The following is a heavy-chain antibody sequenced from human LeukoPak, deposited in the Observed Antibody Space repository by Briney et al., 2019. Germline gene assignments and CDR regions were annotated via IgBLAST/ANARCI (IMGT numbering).Heavy chain of an antibody. CDR1: GFTFSSYA. J-gene: IGHJ4*02. V-gene: IGHV3-30-3*01. CDR2: ISYDGSNK. Sequence: GGSLRLSCAASGFTFSSYAMHWVRQAPGKGLEWVAVISYDGSNKYYADSVKGRFTISRDNSKNTLYLQMNSLRAEDTAVYYCARSEILDYWGQETLVTVSS. CDR3: ARSEILDY.